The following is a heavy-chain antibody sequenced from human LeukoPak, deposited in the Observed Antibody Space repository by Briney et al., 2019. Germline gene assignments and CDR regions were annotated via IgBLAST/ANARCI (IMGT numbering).Heavy chain of an antibody. CDR2: TDSSGSYR. CDR1: GFTFSSYA. V-gene: IGHV3-21*01. J-gene: IGHJ4*02. CDR3: ARDFGDYYEY. D-gene: IGHD3-10*01. Sequence: PGGSLRLSCAASGFTFSSYAMSWVRQAPGKGLEWVASTDSSGSYRYYADSVKGRFTISRDNAKNSLYLQMNSLRAEDTAVYYCARDFGDYYEYWGQGTLVTVSS.